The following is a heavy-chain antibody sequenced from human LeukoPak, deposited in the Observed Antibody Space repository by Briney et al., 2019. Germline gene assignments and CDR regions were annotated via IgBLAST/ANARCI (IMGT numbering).Heavy chain of an antibody. CDR1: GGSISSTNW. D-gene: IGHD1-26*01. J-gene: IGHJ4*02. CDR2: ISLSGVT. CDR3: SRESGAFSPFGY. Sequence: SETLSLTCGVSGGSISSTNWWSWVRQPPGQGLEWIGEISLSGVTNYNPSLKSRVTKSLDRSKNHLSLTLTSVTAADTAVYYCSRESGAFSPFGYWGQGTLVTVSS. V-gene: IGHV4-4*02.